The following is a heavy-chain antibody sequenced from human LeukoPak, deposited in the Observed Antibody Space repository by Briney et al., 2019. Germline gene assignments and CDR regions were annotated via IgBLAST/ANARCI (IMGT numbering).Heavy chain of an antibody. CDR2: IYHSGST. Sequence: KPSETLSLTCAVSGYSISSGYYWGWIRQPPGKGLEWIGCIYHSGSTYYNPSLKSRVTISVDTSKNQFSLKLSSVTAADTAVYYCARHDIAVAGRNWFDPWSQGTLVTVSS. CDR3: ARHDIAVAGRNWFDP. J-gene: IGHJ5*02. V-gene: IGHV4-38-2*01. CDR1: GYSISSGYY. D-gene: IGHD6-19*01.